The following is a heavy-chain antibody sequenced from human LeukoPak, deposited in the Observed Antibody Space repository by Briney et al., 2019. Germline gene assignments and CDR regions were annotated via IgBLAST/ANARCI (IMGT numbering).Heavy chain of an antibody. CDR3: AIFREHQGGFDY. Sequence: SETLSLTCTVSGGSISSGGYYWSWVRQPPGKGLEWIGYIYHSGSTYYNPSLKSRVTISVDRSKNQFSLKLSSVTAADTAVYYCAIFREHQGGFDYWGQGTLVTVSS. J-gene: IGHJ4*02. CDR2: IYHSGST. V-gene: IGHV4-30-2*02. D-gene: IGHD3-10*01. CDR1: GGSISSGGYY.